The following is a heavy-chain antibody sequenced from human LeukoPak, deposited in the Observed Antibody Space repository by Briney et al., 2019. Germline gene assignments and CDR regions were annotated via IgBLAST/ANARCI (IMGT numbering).Heavy chain of an antibody. CDR2: ITLYSDTT. CDR3: ARGFGYDFADY. V-gene: IGHV4-30-4*01. J-gene: IGHJ4*02. CDR1: GGSISSGDHY. D-gene: IGHD2-2*01. Sequence: SETLSLTCSVSGGSISSGDHYWTWIRQPPGGGLEWMGFITLYSDTTSYNPSLKSRLMISIDTSKNQFSLTLTSVTAADTAVYFCARGFGYDFADYWGQGILVTV.